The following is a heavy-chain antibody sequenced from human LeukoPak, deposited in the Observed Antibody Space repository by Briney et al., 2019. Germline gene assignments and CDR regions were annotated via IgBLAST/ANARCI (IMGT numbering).Heavy chain of an antibody. CDR3: ARGYRNWNNWFDP. V-gene: IGHV4-59*01. D-gene: IGHD5-24*01. CDR1: GGSISSYY. Sequence: SETLSLTCTVSGGSISSYYRSWIRQPPGKGLEWIGYIYYSGSTNYNPSLKSRVTISVDTSKNQFSLKLSSVTAADTAVYYCARGYRNWNNWFDPWGQGTLVTVSS. CDR2: IYYSGST. J-gene: IGHJ5*02.